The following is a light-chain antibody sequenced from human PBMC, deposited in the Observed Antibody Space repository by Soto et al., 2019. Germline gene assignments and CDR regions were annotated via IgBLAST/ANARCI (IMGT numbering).Light chain of an antibody. CDR2: RAS. Sequence: DLQMTQSPSSLSASVGDRVTITCRASQTVGDHLNWYQQKPGTAPKLLFSRASRLQSGVPSRFTGSGVATDFTLTISSLQPEDFATYYCHQTFLSPPTFGQGTKVEIK. V-gene: IGKV1-39*01. J-gene: IGKJ1*01. CDR1: QTVGDH. CDR3: HQTFLSPPT.